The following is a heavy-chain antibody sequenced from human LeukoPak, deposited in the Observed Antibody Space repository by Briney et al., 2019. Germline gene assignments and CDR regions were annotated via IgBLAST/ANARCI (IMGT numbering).Heavy chain of an antibody. D-gene: IGHD3-10*01. CDR2: MNPNSGNT. J-gene: IGHJ4*02. CDR3: ARGEWFGRHIDY. Sequence: GASVKVSCKASGYTFTSYDINWVRQATGQGLEWMGWMNPNSGNTGYAQKFQGRVTMTRNTSISTAYMELSSLRSEDTAVYCCARGEWFGRHIDYWGQGTLVTVSS. CDR1: GYTFTSYD. V-gene: IGHV1-8*01.